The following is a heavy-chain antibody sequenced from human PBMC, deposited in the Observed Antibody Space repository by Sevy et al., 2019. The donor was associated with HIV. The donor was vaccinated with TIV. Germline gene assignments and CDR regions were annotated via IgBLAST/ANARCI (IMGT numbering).Heavy chain of an antibody. V-gene: IGHV3-21*01. CDR3: ARHNDFWSGYSPLY. D-gene: IGHD3-3*01. CDR1: GFTFSSYS. CDR2: IGSSSSYI. Sequence: GGSLRLSCAASGFTFSSYSMNWVRQAPGKGLEWVSSIGSSSSYIYYADSVKGRFTISRDNAKNSLYLQMNSLRAEDTAVYYCARHNDFWSGYSPLYWGQGTLVTVSS. J-gene: IGHJ4*02.